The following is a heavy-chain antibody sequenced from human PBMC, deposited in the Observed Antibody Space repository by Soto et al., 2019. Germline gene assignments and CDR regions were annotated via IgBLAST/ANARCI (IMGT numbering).Heavy chain of an antibody. Sequence: QVQLVESGGALVQLGGPLRLSGAAPGFTLSSMGMPGVRQVPAKGWKWGPFIWYDGSNKYYADSVKGRFTISRDNSKNTLYLQMNSLRAEDTAVYYCARDGYCSGGSCYSVPVFDYWGQGTLVTVSS. J-gene: IGHJ4*02. CDR1: GFTLSSMG. CDR2: IWYDGSNK. V-gene: IGHV3-33*01. D-gene: IGHD2-15*01. CDR3: ARDGYCSGGSCYSVPVFDY.